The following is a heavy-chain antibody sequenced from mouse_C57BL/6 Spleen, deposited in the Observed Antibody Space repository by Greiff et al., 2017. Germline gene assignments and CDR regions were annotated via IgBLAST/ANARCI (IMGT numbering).Heavy chain of an antibody. D-gene: IGHD1-2*01. J-gene: IGHJ4*01. V-gene: IGHV2-2*01. Sequence: QVQLQQSGPGLVQPSQSLSITCTVSGFSLTSYGVHWVRQSPGKGLEWLGVIWSGGSTDYNAAFISRLSISKDNSKSQVFFKMNSLQADDAAIYYCARNADGGTALYYYAMDYWGQGTSVTVSS. CDR1: GFSLTSYG. CDR2: IWSGGST. CDR3: ARNADGGTALYYYAMDY.